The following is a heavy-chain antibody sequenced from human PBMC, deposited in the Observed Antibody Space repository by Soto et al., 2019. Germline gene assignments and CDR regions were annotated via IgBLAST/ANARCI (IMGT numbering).Heavy chain of an antibody. D-gene: IGHD5-18*01. Sequence: PGGSLRLSCVASGFNFSDHYMTWIRQAPGKGLEWVSSISSSGTTKEYADSVKGRFTISRDSAKNSLYLQMNSLRVEDTAVYYCARGYSHGKKGDCFDPWGQGTLVTVSS. CDR2: ISSSGTTK. CDR3: ARGYSHGKKGDCFDP. CDR1: GFNFSDHY. J-gene: IGHJ5*02. V-gene: IGHV3-11*04.